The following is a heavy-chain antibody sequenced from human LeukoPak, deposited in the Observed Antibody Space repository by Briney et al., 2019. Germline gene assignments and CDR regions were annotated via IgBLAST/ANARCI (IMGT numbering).Heavy chain of an antibody. Sequence: PGGSLRLSCAASGFTFSSYSMNWVRQAPGKGLEWVSYISSSSSTIYYADSVKGRFTISRDNAKNSLYLQMNSLRAEDTAVYYCARDKASGSYSPYYYYGMDVWGQGTTVTVSS. CDR1: GFTFSSYS. V-gene: IGHV3-48*04. CDR3: ARDKASGSYSPYYYYGMDV. J-gene: IGHJ6*02. CDR2: ISSSSSTI. D-gene: IGHD1-26*01.